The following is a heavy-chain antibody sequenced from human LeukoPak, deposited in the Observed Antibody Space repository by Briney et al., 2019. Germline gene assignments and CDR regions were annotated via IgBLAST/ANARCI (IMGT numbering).Heavy chain of an antibody. CDR3: ARGFGSSRGS. D-gene: IGHD6-13*01. Sequence: ASVKVSCRASGYTFTSYHMHWVRQAPGQGLEWMGVINPGGVNTNYAQKFQGRVTMTRDTSTSTVYMELSSLRSEDTAVYYCARGFGSSRGSWGQGTLVTVSS. CDR1: GYTFTSYH. CDR2: INPGGVNT. V-gene: IGHV1-46*01. J-gene: IGHJ5*02.